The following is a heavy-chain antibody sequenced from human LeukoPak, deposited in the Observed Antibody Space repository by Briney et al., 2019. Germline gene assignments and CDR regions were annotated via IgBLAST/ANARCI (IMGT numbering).Heavy chain of an antibody. CDR3: ARARIDSSGSFDY. J-gene: IGHJ4*02. V-gene: IGHV1-2*02. CDR1: GYTFTGYY. Sequence: PGASVKVSCKASGYTFTGYYMHWVRQAPGQGLEWMGWINPNSGGTNYAQKFQGRVTMTRDTSISTAYMELSRLRSDDTAVYYCARARIDSSGSFDYWGQGTLVTVSS. D-gene: IGHD3-22*01. CDR2: INPNSGGT.